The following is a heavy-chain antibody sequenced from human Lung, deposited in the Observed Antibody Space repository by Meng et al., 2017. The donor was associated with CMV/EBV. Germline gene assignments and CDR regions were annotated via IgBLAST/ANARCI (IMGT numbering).Heavy chain of an antibody. V-gene: IGHV3-48*04. CDR2: ISGSNGNI. J-gene: IGHJ6*02. Sequence: GEXXKISCAASGFPFRTNSMNWVRQAPGKGLEWVSYISGSNGNIYYPDSVKGRFTISRDNTKKSLFLQMNSLRVEDTAVYYCARGPTDYYALDVWGQGTTVTVSS. CDR1: GFPFRTNS. D-gene: IGHD4-11*01. CDR3: ARGPTDYYALDV.